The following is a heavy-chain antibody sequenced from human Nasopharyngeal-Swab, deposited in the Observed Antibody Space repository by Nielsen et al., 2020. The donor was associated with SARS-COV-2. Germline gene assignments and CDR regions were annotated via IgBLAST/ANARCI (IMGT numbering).Heavy chain of an antibody. V-gene: IGHV4-39*01. J-gene: IGHJ3*02. Sequence: SETLSLTCTVSGGSISSSSYYWGWIRQPPGKGLEWIGSMYYSGNTYHNPSLKSRVTISVDTSKNQLLLKLSSVTAADTAVYFCARHETRGAWPSLGDYDFWSGKDAFDIWGQGTMVTVFS. CDR2: MYYSGNT. D-gene: IGHD3-3*01. CDR1: GGSISSSSYY. CDR3: ARHETRGAWPSLGDYDFWSGKDAFDI.